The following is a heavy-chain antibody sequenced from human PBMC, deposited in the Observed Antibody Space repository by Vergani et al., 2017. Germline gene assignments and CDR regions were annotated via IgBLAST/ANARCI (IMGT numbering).Heavy chain of an antibody. CDR2: ISGSGGST. D-gene: IGHD5-18*01. J-gene: IGHJ6*02. V-gene: IGHV3-23*01. Sequence: EVQLLESGGGLVQPGGSLRLSCAASGFTFSSYAMSWVRQAPGKGLEWVSAISGSGGSTYYADSVKGRFTISRDNSKNTLYLQMNSLRAEDTAVYYCARVTRYGYGYYYYGMDVWGQGTTVTVSS. CDR3: ARVTRYGYGYYYYGMDV. CDR1: GFTFSSYA.